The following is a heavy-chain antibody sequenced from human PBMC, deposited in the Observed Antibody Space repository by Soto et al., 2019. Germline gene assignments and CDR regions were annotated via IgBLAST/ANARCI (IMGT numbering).Heavy chain of an antibody. Sequence: SETLSLTCTVSGGSISRYYWSWIRQPPGKGLEWIGYIYYSGSTNYNPSLKSRVTISVDTSKNQFSLKLSSVTAADTAVYYCARDSRVRNWFDTWGQRTLVTVSS. J-gene: IGHJ5*01. CDR1: GGSISRYY. CDR2: IYYSGST. V-gene: IGHV4-59*12. CDR3: ARDSRVRNWFDT.